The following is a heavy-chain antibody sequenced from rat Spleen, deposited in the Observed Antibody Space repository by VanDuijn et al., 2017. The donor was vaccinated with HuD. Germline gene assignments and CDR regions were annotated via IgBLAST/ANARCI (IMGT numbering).Heavy chain of an antibody. CDR1: GFTFNNYW. J-gene: IGHJ4*01. D-gene: IGHD3-4*01. Sequence: EVQLMESGGGLVQPGKSLKLSCVASGFTFNNYWMTWIRQAPGKGLEWVASITNTGRNTYYPDSVKGRFTISRDTAESTLYLQMTSLRSEDTATYYCARHMANPYYVMDAWGQGASVTVSS. V-gene: IGHV5-31*01. CDR3: ARHMANPYYVMDA. CDR2: ITNTGRNT.